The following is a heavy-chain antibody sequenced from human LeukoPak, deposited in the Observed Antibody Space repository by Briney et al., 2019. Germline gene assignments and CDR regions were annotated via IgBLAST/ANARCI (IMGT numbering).Heavy chain of an antibody. V-gene: IGHV6-1*01. CDR3: AREGTTYYFDD. Sequence: ASQTLSLTCATSGDSVSSYSASWTWIRQSPSRGLEWFGKTYYRSNLYTDYAVSVKSRITIKPDTSKNQSSLQLNSVTLEDTAVYYCAREGTTYYFDDWGQGSLVIVSS. CDR2: TYYRSNLYT. CDR1: GDSVSSYSAS. J-gene: IGHJ4*02. D-gene: IGHD1-1*01.